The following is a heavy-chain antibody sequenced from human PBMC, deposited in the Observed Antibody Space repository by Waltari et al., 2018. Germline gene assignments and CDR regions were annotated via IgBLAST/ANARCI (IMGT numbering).Heavy chain of an antibody. J-gene: IGHJ4*02. D-gene: IGHD3-22*01. Sequence: QVHLQQWGAGLLKPSETLSLTCAVYGGSFSGYYWSWIRQPPGKGLEWIGHIDQSEHTNYTPSLKDRLTISVDRSQKTFTLTLTSVTAADTGVYFCASTPLFYYDTSGYSFWGQGTLVTVSS. CDR2: IDQSEHT. V-gene: IGHV4-34*01. CDR3: ASTPLFYYDTSGYSF. CDR1: GGSFSGYY.